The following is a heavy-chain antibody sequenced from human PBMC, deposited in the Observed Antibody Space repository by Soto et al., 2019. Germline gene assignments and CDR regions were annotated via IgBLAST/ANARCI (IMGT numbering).Heavy chain of an antibody. Sequence: SETLSLTCAAYGGSLTGNFLAWIRQSPGKGLEWIEEVKQSGSTNYNPSLKSRVTISVDTSRSQISLNVNSVTAADTAVYYCARRPQRINLARGLLGSWFDSWAQGISVTVSS. CDR1: GGSLTGNF. CDR3: ARRPQRINLARGLLGSWFDS. J-gene: IGHJ5*01. D-gene: IGHD3-10*01. V-gene: IGHV4-34*01. CDR2: VKQSGST.